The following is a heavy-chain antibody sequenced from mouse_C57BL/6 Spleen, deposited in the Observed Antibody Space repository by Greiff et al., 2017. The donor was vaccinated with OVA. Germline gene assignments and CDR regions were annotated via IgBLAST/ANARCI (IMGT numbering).Heavy chain of an antibody. Sequence: EVQLQQSGPELVKPGASVKISCKASGYSFTGYYMNWVKQSPEKSLEWIGEINPSTGGTTYNQKFKAKATLTVDKSSSTAYMQLKSLTSEDSAIYYCARERKFITTVVATPAWFAYWGQGTLVTVSA. V-gene: IGHV1-42*01. CDR1: GYSFTGYY. CDR3: ARERKFITTVVATPAWFAY. CDR2: INPSTGGT. J-gene: IGHJ3*01. D-gene: IGHD1-1*01.